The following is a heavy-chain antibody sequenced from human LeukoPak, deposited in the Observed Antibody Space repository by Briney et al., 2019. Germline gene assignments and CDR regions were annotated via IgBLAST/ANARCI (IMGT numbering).Heavy chain of an antibody. V-gene: IGHV1-8*01. CDR1: GYTFSTYD. D-gene: IGHD2/OR15-2a*01. J-gene: IGHJ6*03. CDR2: MNPKSDNT. Sequence: ASVKVSCKAAGYTFSTYDISWVRQATGQGLESMGWMNPKSDNTLYAQKFQGRVTMTRNTSISTAYMELSSVRSEDTAVYYCARFLKNPVNRRGPANYYMDVWGKGTTVTVSS. CDR3: ARFLKNPVNRRGPANYYMDV.